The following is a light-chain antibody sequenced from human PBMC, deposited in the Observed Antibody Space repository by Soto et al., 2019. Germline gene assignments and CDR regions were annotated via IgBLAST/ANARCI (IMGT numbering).Light chain of an antibody. CDR1: SSDVGDYNY. CDR3: FSYAGNYV. V-gene: IGLV2-11*01. CDR2: DVS. Sequence: QPVLTQPRSVSGSPGQSVTISCTGTSSDVGDYNYVSWYQQHPGKAPKLMIYDVSKRPSGVPDRFSGSKSGNTASLTISGLQAEDEADYYCFSYAGNYVFGTGTKVTVL. J-gene: IGLJ1*01.